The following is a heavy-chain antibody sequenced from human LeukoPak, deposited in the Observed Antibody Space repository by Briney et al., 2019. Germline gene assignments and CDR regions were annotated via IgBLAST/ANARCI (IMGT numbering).Heavy chain of an antibody. D-gene: IGHD6-19*01. CDR3: ARDRRQWPPLGYYYGMDV. Sequence: GGSLRLSCAASGFTFSSYSMNWVRQAPGKGLEWVSYISSSSTIYYADSVKGRFTISRDNAKNSLYLQMNSLRAEDTAVYYCARDRRQWPPLGYYYGMDVWGQGTTVTVSS. CDR2: ISSSSTI. CDR1: GFTFSSYS. V-gene: IGHV3-48*01. J-gene: IGHJ6*02.